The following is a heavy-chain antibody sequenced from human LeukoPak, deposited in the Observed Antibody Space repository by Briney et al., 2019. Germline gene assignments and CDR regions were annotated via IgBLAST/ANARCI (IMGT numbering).Heavy chain of an antibody. J-gene: IGHJ4*02. D-gene: IGHD6-13*01. CDR3: AKGAGSSWYGY. Sequence: GGSLRLSCAASGFTFSSYGMHWVRQAPGKGLEWVAVISYDGSNKYYADSVKGRFTISRDNSKNTLFLQMNSLRAEDTAVYYCAKGAGSSWYGYWGQGTLVTVSS. CDR2: ISYDGSNK. CDR1: GFTFSSYG. V-gene: IGHV3-30*18.